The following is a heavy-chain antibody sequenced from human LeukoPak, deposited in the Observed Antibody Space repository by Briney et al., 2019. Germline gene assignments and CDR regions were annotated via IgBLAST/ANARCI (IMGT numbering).Heavy chain of an antibody. Sequence: KPSETLSLTCTVSGGSISSYYWSWLRQPPGKGLEWIAYTYYTGTTNYNPSLKSRVTISIDTSKDQFSLRLSSVTAADTAVYYCAGLRSRAFDIWGPGTMVSVSS. CDR2: TYYTGTT. D-gene: IGHD6-6*01. CDR1: GGSISSYY. CDR3: AGLRSRAFDI. J-gene: IGHJ3*02. V-gene: IGHV4-59*08.